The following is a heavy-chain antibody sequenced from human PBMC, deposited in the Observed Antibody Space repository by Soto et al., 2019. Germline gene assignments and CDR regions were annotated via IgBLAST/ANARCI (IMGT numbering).Heavy chain of an antibody. D-gene: IGHD4-17*01. Sequence: SVKVSCKASGGTFSSYAISWVRQAPGQGLEWMGGIIPIFGTANYAQKFQGRVTITADESTSTAYMELSSLRSEDTAVYYCASRPSYGDYCLSSSGFGYFQHWG. CDR2: IIPIFGTA. V-gene: IGHV1-69*13. J-gene: IGHJ1*01. CDR1: GGTFSSYA. CDR3: ASRPSYGDYCLSSSGFGYFQH.